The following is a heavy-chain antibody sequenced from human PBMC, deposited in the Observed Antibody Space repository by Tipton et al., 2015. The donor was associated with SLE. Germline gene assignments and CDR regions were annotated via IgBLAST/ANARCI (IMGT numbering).Heavy chain of an antibody. J-gene: IGHJ2*01. CDR2: ISSSGGTA. Sequence: SLRLSCAASGFTFSGYELHWVRQAPEKGLEWVSYISSSGGTAYYADSVRGRFTISRDDARNSLHLQMNTLRAEDTAVYYCARIPGRQSQWYLDLWGRGALVTVSS. CDR3: ARIPGRQSQWYLDL. D-gene: IGHD4-11*01. V-gene: IGHV3-48*03. CDR1: GFTFSGYE.